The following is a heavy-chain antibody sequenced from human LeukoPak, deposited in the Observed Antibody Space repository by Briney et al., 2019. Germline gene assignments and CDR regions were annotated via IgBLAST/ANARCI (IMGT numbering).Heavy chain of an antibody. J-gene: IGHJ6*02. Sequence: SETLSLTCTVSGGSISSSSYYWGWIRQPPGKGLGWIGYIYYSGSTNYNPSLKSRVTISVDTSKNQFSLKLSSVTAADTAVYYCAGLHAAQGYCSSTSCYRYYGMDVWGQGTTVTVSS. CDR1: GGSISSSSYY. V-gene: IGHV4-61*05. CDR3: AGLHAAQGYCSSTSCYRYYGMDV. CDR2: IYYSGST. D-gene: IGHD2-2*01.